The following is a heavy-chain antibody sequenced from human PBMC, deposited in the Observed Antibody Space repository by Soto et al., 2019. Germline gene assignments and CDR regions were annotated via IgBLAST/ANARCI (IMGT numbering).Heavy chain of an antibody. CDR3: ARDIRGPRTGIAAAGTDY. V-gene: IGHV1-18*01. CDR2: ISAYNGNT. D-gene: IGHD6-13*01. J-gene: IGHJ4*02. Sequence: QVQLVQAGAEVKKPGASVKVSCKASGYTFTSYGICWVRQAPGQGLEWMGWISAYNGNTNYAQKLQGRGTMTTDTSTSTAYMELRSLSSDDTAVYYCARDIRGPRTGIAAAGTDYWGQGTLVTVSS. CDR1: GYTFTSYG.